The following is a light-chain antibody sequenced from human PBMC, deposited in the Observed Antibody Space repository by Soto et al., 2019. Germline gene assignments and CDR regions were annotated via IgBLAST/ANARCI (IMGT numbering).Light chain of an antibody. CDR1: SSDVGAYNY. CDR2: DVT. Sequence: QSALTQPRSVSGSPGQSVTISCTGTSSDVGAYNYVSWYQRHPGKAPQLMIYDVTERPSGVPDRFSGSKSGNTASLTISGLQAEDEADYYCCSYAGDYTLVFGGGTKLTVL. J-gene: IGLJ3*02. CDR3: CSYAGDYTLV. V-gene: IGLV2-11*01.